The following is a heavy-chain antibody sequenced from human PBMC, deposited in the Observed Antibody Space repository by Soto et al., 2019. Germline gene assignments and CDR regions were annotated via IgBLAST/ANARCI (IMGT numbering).Heavy chain of an antibody. Sequence: QLQLQESGPGLVKPSETLSLTCSVSGDSIKSDNYYWGWIRQPPGKGLEWIGSIYYRGNTYYNPSLKTRVTISLDKSKSQFSLKLNSVTAADSAVYFCARLEGLATISYYFDYWGHGTLVTVSS. V-gene: IGHV4-39*01. D-gene: IGHD3-9*01. CDR2: IYYRGNT. J-gene: IGHJ4*01. CDR1: GDSIKSDNYY. CDR3: ARLEGLATISYYFDY.